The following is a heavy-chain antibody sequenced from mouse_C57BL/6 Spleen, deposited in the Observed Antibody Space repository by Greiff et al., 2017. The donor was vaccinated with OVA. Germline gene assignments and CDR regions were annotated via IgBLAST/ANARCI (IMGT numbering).Heavy chain of an antibody. V-gene: IGHV1-64*01. J-gene: IGHJ3*01. CDR1: GYTFTSYW. D-gene: IGHD2-3*01. CDR2: IHPNSGST. CDR3: ARRGAYDGYYPWFAY. Sequence: VQLQQSGAELVKPGASVKLSCKASGYTFTSYWMHWVKQRPGQGLEWIGMIHPNSGSTNYNEKFKSKATLTVDKSSSTAYMQLSSLTSEDSAVYYCARRGAYDGYYPWFAYWGQGTLVTVSA.